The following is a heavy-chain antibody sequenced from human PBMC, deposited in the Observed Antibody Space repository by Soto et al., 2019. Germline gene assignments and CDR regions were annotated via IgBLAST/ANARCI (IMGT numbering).Heavy chain of an antibody. D-gene: IGHD3-22*01. Sequence: QLHLQESGPGLVKPSETLSLTCTVSGGSISSSSYYWGWIRQPPGKGLEWIGTVCYGGSTYYNPSLKSRVTISGETSKSQFSLKLSSVTAADTAVYYCAGGDYYHSSGYYFYYYTMDVWGQGTTVTVPS. CDR1: GGSISSSSYY. CDR2: VCYGGST. J-gene: IGHJ6*02. V-gene: IGHV4-39*01. CDR3: AGGDYYHSSGYYFYYYTMDV.